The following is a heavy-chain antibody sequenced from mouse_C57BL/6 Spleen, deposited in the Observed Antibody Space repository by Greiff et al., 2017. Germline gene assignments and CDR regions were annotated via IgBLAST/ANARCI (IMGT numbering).Heavy chain of an antibody. CDR2: ISYDGSN. CDR1: GYSITSGYY. Sequence: EVQLQQSGPGLVKPSQSLSLTCSVTGYSITSGYYWNWIRQFPGNKLEWMGYISYDGSNNYNPSLKNQISITRDPSKNQFFLKLNAVTTEDTATYYCARVAFHWYFDVWGTGTTVTVSS. J-gene: IGHJ1*03. D-gene: IGHD1-1*01. CDR3: ARVAFHWYFDV. V-gene: IGHV3-6*01.